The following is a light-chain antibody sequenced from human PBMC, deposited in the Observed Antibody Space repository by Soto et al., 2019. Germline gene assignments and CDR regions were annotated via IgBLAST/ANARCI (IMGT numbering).Light chain of an antibody. V-gene: IGKV3-15*01. J-gene: IGKJ4*01. Sequence: IVLTQSPATLSVSPGERATLSCRASQSVSSNLAWYQHKPGQAPRLLIYDASTRATGIPARSSGSGSGTDFTLTISSLQSEDFALYYCQQYNNWPPRVTFGGGTKVEIK. CDR2: DAS. CDR3: QQYNNWPPRVT. CDR1: QSVSSN.